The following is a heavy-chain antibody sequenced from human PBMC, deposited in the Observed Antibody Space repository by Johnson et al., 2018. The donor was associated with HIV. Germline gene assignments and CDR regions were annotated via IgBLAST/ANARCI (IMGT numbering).Heavy chain of an antibody. CDR3: ARDPPPYCSGGSCYSGHAFDI. Sequence: VQLLESGGGLVQPGGSLRLSCAASGFTFSSYAINWVRQAPGKGLEWVSTISGSGGSTYYADSVKGRFTISRANSKNTLYLKMNSLRAYDTAVYYCARDPPPYCSGGSCYSGHAFDIWGQGTMVTVSS. D-gene: IGHD2-15*01. CDR2: ISGSGGST. V-gene: IGHV3-23*01. CDR1: GFTFSSYA. J-gene: IGHJ3*02.